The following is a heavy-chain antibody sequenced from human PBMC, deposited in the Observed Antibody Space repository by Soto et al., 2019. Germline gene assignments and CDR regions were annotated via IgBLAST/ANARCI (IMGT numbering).Heavy chain of an antibody. V-gene: IGHV4-31*03. D-gene: IGHD3-22*01. Sequence: SEILSLPCTVSGCSISSGGYYWSWIRQHPGKGLEWIGYIYYGGSTYYNPSLKSRATISGDTSKNQFSLKLSSVTAADTAVYYCARGGYYYENSGQNAYDYWGQGILVTVSS. CDR2: IYYGGST. CDR3: ARGGYYYENSGQNAYDY. CDR1: GCSISSGGYY. J-gene: IGHJ4*01.